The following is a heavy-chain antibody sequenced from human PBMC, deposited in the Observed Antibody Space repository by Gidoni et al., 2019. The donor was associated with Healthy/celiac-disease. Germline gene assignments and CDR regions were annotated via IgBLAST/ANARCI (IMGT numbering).Heavy chain of an antibody. CDR1: GFTFSSYA. CDR2: ISSNGGST. V-gene: IGHV3-64*01. CDR3: ARGGPTAMAIFDY. J-gene: IGHJ4*02. D-gene: IGHD5-18*01. Sequence: EVQLVESGGGLVQPGGSLRLSCAASGFTFSSYAMHWVRQAPGKGLEYVSAISSNGGSTYYANSVKGRFTISRDNSKNTLYLQMGSLRAEDMAVYYCARGGPTAMAIFDYWGQGTLVTVSS.